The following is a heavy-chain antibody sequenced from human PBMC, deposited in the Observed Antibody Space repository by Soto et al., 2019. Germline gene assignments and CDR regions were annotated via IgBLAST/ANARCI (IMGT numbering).Heavy chain of an antibody. D-gene: IGHD3-9*01. CDR1: GYIFTSYN. J-gene: IGHJ4*02. Sequence: ASVKVSCKASGYIFTSYNINWVRQAAGHGLEWMGWVNPDSGHTVYAQKFQGRVTMTRDTSIGTAHMELRSLTPEDTAVYYCAKDTPLRYFDWLLFRLGYFDYWGQGTLVTVSS. CDR3: AKDTPLRYFDWLLFRLGYFDY. V-gene: IGHV1-8*02. CDR2: VNPDSGHT.